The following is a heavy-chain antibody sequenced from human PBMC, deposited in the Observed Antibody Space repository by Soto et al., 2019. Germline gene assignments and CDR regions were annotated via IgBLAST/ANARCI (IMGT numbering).Heavy chain of an antibody. V-gene: IGHV5-51*01. CDR3: ALYRSVMYYDSSGYSSSPHDLDAFDI. CDR2: IYPGDSDT. D-gene: IGHD3-22*01. J-gene: IGHJ3*02. CDR1: GYSFTSYW. Sequence: PGESLKISCKGSGYSFTSYWIGWVRQMPGKGLEWMGIIYPGDSDTRYSPSFQGQVTISADKSISTAYLQWSSLKASDTAMYYCALYRSVMYYDSSGYSSSPHDLDAFDIWGQGTMVTVSS.